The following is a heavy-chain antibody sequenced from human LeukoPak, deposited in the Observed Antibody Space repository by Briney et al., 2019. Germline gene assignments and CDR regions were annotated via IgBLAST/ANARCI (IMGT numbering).Heavy chain of an antibody. D-gene: IGHD1-26*01. CDR1: GGSVSSGAYY. CDR2: IYYTGSI. Sequence: SETLSLTCTVSGGSVSSGAYYWSWIRQPPGKGLEWIGYIYYTGSINYNPSLKSRVTIFLDTSKNQFSLKLNSVTAADTAVYYCARDIVGATRWFDPWGQGTLVTVSS. CDR3: ARDIVGATRWFDP. J-gene: IGHJ5*02. V-gene: IGHV4-61*08.